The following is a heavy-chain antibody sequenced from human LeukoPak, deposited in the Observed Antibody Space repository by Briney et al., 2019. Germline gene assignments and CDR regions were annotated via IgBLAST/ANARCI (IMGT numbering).Heavy chain of an antibody. D-gene: IGHD6-6*01. CDR3: ARAPQLSSSSFLQDY. CDR1: GYTFINYR. CDR2: ISAYNGNT. V-gene: IGHV1-18*01. J-gene: IGHJ4*02. Sequence: ASVKVSCKASGYTFINYRITWVRQAPGQGLEWMGWISAYNGNTNYAQKFQGRVTMTTDTSTSTAYMELRSLRSDDTAVYYCARAPQLSSSSFLQDYWGQGTLVTVSS.